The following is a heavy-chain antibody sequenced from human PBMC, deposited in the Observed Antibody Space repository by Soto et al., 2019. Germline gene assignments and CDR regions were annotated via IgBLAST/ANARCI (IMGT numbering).Heavy chain of an antibody. CDR1: GFTFSSYA. J-gene: IGHJ2*01. CDR3: ARHRDDYGDWYFDL. V-gene: IGHV3-30-3*01. Sequence: QVQLVESGGGVVQPGRSLRLSCAASGFTFSSYAMHWVRQAPGKGLEWVAVISYDGSNKYYADSVKGRFTISRDNSRNTLDLQMNSLRADGTAVYYCARHRDDYGDWYFDLWGRGTLVTVSS. D-gene: IGHD4-17*01. CDR2: ISYDGSNK.